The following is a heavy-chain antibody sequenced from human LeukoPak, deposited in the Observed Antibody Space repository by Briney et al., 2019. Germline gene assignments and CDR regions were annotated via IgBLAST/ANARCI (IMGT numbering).Heavy chain of an antibody. CDR3: ARWARYCSSGSCYSWFDP. V-gene: IGHV3-7*01. CDR2: MKLDGSEE. CDR1: GFTFRSYW. Sequence: GGSLRLSCATSGFTFRSYWMSWVRQAPGKGLEWVANMKLDGSEEYYVDSVKGRFTISSDNAKNSLYLQMNSLRVDDTAVYYCARWARYCSSGSCYSWFDPWGQGTLVTVSS. D-gene: IGHD2-15*01. J-gene: IGHJ5*02.